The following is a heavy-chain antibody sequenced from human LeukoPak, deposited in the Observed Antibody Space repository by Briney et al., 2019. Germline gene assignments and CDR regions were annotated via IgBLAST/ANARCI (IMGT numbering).Heavy chain of an antibody. CDR2: FSRSGPDT. J-gene: IGHJ4*02. CDR3: AKGSLGSWYYFDY. V-gene: IGHV3-23*01. D-gene: IGHD6-13*01. Sequence: GGSLRLSCAASGFTFGSSAMSWVRQAPGKGPEWVSTFSRSGPDTYYADSVEGRFTIFRDNSKNTLYLQMNSLRAEDTAVYYCAKGSLGSWYYFDYWGRGTLVTVSS. CDR1: GFTFGSSA.